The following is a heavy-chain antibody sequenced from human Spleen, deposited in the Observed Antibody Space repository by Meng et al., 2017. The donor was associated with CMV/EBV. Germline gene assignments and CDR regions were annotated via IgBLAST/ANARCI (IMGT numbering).Heavy chain of an antibody. CDR1: GGSISSDNW. CDR3: ATFPTFYSNSGDSFDP. V-gene: IGHV4-4*02. CDR2: IHHGGST. D-gene: IGHD2/OR15-2a*01. J-gene: IGHJ5*02. Sequence: GGSISSDNWWSWVRQAPGKGLEWIGEIHHGGSTNHNPSLRSRVTISVDRSKNQFSLNLSSVTAADTAIYYCATFPTFYSNSGDSFDPWGQGTLVTVSS.